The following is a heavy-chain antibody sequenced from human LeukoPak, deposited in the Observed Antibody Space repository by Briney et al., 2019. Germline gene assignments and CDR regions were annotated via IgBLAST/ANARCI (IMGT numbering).Heavy chain of an antibody. CDR1: GFTFSSYA. D-gene: IGHD6-19*01. J-gene: IGHJ4*02. V-gene: IGHV3-23*01. CDR2: ISASGGST. Sequence: TGGPLRLSCAASGFTFSSYAMSWVRQAPGKGLEWVSGISASGGSTYYADSVKGRFTISRDNSKNTLYLQMNSLRAEDTAVYYCAKYSSGWCFEYWGQGTLVTVSS. CDR3: AKYSSGWCFEY.